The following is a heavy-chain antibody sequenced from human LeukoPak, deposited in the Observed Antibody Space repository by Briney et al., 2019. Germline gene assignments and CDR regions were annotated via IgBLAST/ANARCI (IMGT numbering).Heavy chain of an antibody. J-gene: IGHJ6*02. CDR2: IYYSGST. CDR1: GGSISSYY. V-gene: IGHV4-59*01. D-gene: IGHD6-6*01. CDR3: ARFFVGSSEPRYYYGMDV. Sequence: SETLSLTCTVSGGSISSYYWGWIRQPPGKGLEWIGYIYYSGSTNYNPSLKSRVTISVDTSKNQFSLKLSSVTAADTAVYYCARFFVGSSEPRYYYGMDVWGQGTTVTVSS.